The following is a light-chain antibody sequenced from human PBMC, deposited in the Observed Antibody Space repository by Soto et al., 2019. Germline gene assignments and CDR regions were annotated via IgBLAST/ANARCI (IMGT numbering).Light chain of an antibody. J-gene: IGKJ5*01. Sequence: VPVPGXASQSISSWLAWYQQKAGKAPKLLIYKASALESGVPSRFSGSGSGTECTLTIICRQPKDFEPYFCHRVIGYPWTFGQGTRLDIK. CDR3: HRVIGYPWT. V-gene: IGKV1-5*03. CDR1: QSISSW. CDR2: KAS.